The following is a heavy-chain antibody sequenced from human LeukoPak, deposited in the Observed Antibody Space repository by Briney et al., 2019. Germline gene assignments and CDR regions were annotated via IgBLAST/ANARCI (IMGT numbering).Heavy chain of an antibody. Sequence: ASVKVSCKASGFTFSAYDINWVRQAPGQGLEWMGWMNPTSGNTGFAQKFQGRVTMTRDTSINTAYTELSNLRSEDTAVYYCARVSQTPAYYYTSGYYYHGYWGQGTRVTVSS. J-gene: IGHJ4*02. CDR3: ARVSQTPAYYYTSGYYYHGY. CDR1: GFTFSAYD. CDR2: MNPTSGNT. V-gene: IGHV1-8*01. D-gene: IGHD3-22*01.